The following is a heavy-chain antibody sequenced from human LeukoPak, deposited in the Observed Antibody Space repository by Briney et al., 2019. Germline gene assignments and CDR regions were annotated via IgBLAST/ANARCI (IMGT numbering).Heavy chain of an antibody. J-gene: IGHJ4*02. CDR2: IIPIFGTA. Sequence: ASVKVSCKASGGTFSSYAISWVRQAPGQGLEWMGGIIPIFGTANCAQKFQGRVTITADESTSTAYMELSSLRSEDTAVYYCARAYSSSSRGEFFDYWGQGTLVTVSS. CDR3: ARAYSSSSRGEFFDY. V-gene: IGHV1-69*13. CDR1: GGTFSSYA. D-gene: IGHD6-6*01.